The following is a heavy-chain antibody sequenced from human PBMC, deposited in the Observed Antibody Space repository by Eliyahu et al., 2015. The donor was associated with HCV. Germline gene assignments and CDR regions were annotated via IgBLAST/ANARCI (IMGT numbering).Heavy chain of an antibody. V-gene: IGHV3-23*01. CDR3: AMGAYCGGDCYTN. D-gene: IGHD2-21*02. CDR1: GFIFKDYA. CDR2: ISGNGVDT. J-gene: IGHJ4*02. Sequence: EVQLLESGGGVVHPGGSLRLSCVGSGFIFKDYAMTWVRQAPGKGLEGVSAISGNGVDTYYSDSIRGRFTISRENFRNTVYLQMDGLRAEDAALYYCAMGAYCGGDCYTNWGQGALVTVSS.